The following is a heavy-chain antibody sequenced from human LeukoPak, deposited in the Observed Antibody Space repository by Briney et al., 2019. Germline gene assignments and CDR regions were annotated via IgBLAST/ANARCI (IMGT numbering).Heavy chain of an antibody. V-gene: IGHV3-23*01. D-gene: IGHD3-9*01. J-gene: IGHJ4*02. Sequence: HAGGSLRLSCAASGFTFSSYAMSWVRQAPGKGLEWVSAISGSGGSTYYADSVKGRFTISRDNSKNTLYLQMNSLRAEDTAVYYCAKSSSRGYYDILTGYYHFDYWGQGTLVTVSS. CDR1: GFTFSSYA. CDR2: ISGSGGST. CDR3: AKSSSRGYYDILTGYYHFDY.